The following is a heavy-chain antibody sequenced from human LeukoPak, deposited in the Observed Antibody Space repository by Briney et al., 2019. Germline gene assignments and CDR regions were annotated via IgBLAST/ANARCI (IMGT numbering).Heavy chain of an antibody. CDR2: ISGSGTST. CDR3: ALGLRYCSSTSCYPYAFDI. Sequence: PGGSLRLSCAASGFTFSFYGFNWVRQAPGKGLEWVSGISGSGTSTYYADSVKGRFTISRDNSKNTLYLQMSSLRAEDTAVYYCALGLRYCSSTSCYPYAFDIWGQGTMVTVSS. CDR1: GFTFSFYG. J-gene: IGHJ3*02. D-gene: IGHD2-2*01. V-gene: IGHV3-23*01.